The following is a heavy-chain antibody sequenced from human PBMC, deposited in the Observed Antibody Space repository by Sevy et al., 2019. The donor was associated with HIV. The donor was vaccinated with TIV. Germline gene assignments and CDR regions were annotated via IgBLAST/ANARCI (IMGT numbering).Heavy chain of an antibody. D-gene: IGHD5-18*01. CDR2: IKSKTDGGTT. Sequence: GGSLRLSCAASGFTFSNAWMSWVHQAPGKGLEWVGRIKSKTDGGTTDYAAPVKGRFTISRDDSKNTLYLQMNSLKTEDTAVYYCTTVSVYSYGSSGDYWGQGTLVTVSS. CDR1: GFTFSNAW. CDR3: TTVSVYSYGSSGDY. V-gene: IGHV3-15*01. J-gene: IGHJ4*02.